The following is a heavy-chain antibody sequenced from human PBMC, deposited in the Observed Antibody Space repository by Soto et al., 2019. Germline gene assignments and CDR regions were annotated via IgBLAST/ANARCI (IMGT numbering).Heavy chain of an antibody. J-gene: IGHJ4*02. CDR3: ARESEGLTSNFDY. CDR2: ISRTTNYI. V-gene: IGHV3-21*06. Sequence: EVQLVESGGGLVKPGGSLRLSCAASGFTFTRYSMNWVRQAPGKGLEWVSSISRTTNYIYYGDSMKGRFTISRDNAKNSLYLEMNSLRAEDTAVYYCARESEGLTSNFDYWGQGTLVTVSS. CDR1: GFTFTRYS.